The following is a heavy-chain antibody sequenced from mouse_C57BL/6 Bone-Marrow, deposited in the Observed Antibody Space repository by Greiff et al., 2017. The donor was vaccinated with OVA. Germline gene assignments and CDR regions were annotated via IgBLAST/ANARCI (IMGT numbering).Heavy chain of an antibody. Sequence: VQLQQPGAELVMPGASVKLSCKASGYTFTSYWMHWVKQRPGQGLEWIGEIDPSDSYTNYNQKFKGKSTLTVDKSSSTAYMQLSSLTSEDSAVYYCARGGYGSRYYFDYWGQGTTLTVSS. J-gene: IGHJ2*01. V-gene: IGHV1-69*01. CDR2: IDPSDSYT. D-gene: IGHD1-1*01. CDR3: ARGGYGSRYYFDY. CDR1: GYTFTSYW.